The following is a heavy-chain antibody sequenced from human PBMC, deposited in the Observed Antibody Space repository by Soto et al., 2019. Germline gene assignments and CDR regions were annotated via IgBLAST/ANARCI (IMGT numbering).Heavy chain of an antibody. CDR3: ARLQVGATGSY. CDR1: GYTFTGYD. J-gene: IGHJ4*02. Sequence: GASVKVSCKASGYTFTGYDITWVRQATGQGLEWMGWMNPNSGHTGYAQKFRGRVTMTRNTSISTVYMELSSLRSEDTAVYYCARLQVGATGSYWGQGTLVTVSS. D-gene: IGHD1-26*01. V-gene: IGHV1-8*01. CDR2: MNPNSGHT.